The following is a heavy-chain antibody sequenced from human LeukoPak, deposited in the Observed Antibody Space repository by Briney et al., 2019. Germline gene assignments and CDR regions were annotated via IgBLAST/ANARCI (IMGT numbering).Heavy chain of an antibody. CDR1: GFTFGNYG. J-gene: IGHJ4*02. CDR3: ARVYCSSTSCYADQGFDY. CDR2: ISYDGSSE. V-gene: IGHV3-33*08. Sequence: PGGSLRLSCAVSGFTFGNYGMHWVRQAPGKGLEWVALISYDGSSEYYAGSVKGRFTISRDNAKNSLYLQMNSLRAEDTAVYYCARVYCSSTSCYADQGFDYWGQGTLVTVSS. D-gene: IGHD2-2*01.